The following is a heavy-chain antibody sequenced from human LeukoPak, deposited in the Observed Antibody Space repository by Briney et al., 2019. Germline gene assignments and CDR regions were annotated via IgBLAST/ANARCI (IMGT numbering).Heavy chain of an antibody. CDR3: AKVLEQWLVSEYYFDY. J-gene: IGHJ4*02. CDR2: ISGSGGST. D-gene: IGHD6-19*01. V-gene: IGHV3-23*01. Sequence: GGCLRLSCAASVFTFSSYSMSWVRQAPGKGREWVSAISGSGGSTYYADSVKGRSTISRDNSKNTLYLQMNSLRAEDTAVYYCAKVLEQWLVSEYYFDYWGQGTLVTVSS. CDR1: VFTFSSYS.